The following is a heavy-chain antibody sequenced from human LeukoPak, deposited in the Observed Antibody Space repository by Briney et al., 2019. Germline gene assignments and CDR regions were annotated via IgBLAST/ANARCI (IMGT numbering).Heavy chain of an antibody. J-gene: IGHJ4*02. CDR2: IYYTGNT. CDR1: PLSVTNYY. Sequence: SETLSLTCAVHPLSVTNYYCSSIRQPPRKGLEWNGYIYYTGNTNCNPSLKRRVTLSLDTSKNQFSLRLNSVTATNTAVYYCARDASYFYSSPYADWGQGTLVTVSS. CDR3: ARDASYFYSSPYAD. D-gene: IGHD3-22*01. V-gene: IGHV4-59*02.